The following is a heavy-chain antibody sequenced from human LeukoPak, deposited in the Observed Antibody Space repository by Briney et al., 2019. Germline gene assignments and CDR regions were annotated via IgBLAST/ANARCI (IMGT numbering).Heavy chain of an antibody. J-gene: IGHJ4*02. CDR3: ARDKGTAIPRGYFDY. CDR2: IWYDGSNK. CDR1: GFTFSTYA. V-gene: IGHV3-33*08. Sequence: GGSLRLSCATSGFTFSTYAMHWVRQAPGKGLEWVAVIWYDGSNKYYADSVKGRFTISRDNSKNTLYLQMNSLRAEDTAVYYCARDKGTAIPRGYFDYWGQGTLVTVSS. D-gene: IGHD2-21*01.